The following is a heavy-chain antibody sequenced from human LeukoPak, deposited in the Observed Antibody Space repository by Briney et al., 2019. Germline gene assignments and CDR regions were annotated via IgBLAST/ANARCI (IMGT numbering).Heavy chain of an antibody. CDR1: GFTFSSYG. CDR2: IRYDGSNK. Sequence: GGSLRLSCAASGFTFSSYGMHWVRQAPGKGLERVAFIRYDGSNKYYADSVKGRFAISRDNSKETLYLQMNTMRAEDTAVYYCAKGGGYLLEPLYYFDYWGQGTLVTVSS. CDR3: AKGGGYLLEPLYYFDY. D-gene: IGHD3-22*01. V-gene: IGHV3-30*02. J-gene: IGHJ4*02.